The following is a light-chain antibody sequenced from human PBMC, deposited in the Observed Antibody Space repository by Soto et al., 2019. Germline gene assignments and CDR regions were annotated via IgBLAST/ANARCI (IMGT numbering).Light chain of an antibody. CDR1: QSVSSSY. Sequence: EMVLTQSPGTLSLSPGERATLSCRASQSVSSSYSAWYQQKPGQAPRLLIYGASSRATVIPDRLSGSGSGTDFTSTISSLEAEPVAVYYCQQYCSSPRTFCQGT. V-gene: IGKV3-20*01. CDR3: QQYCSSPRT. J-gene: IGKJ1*01. CDR2: GAS.